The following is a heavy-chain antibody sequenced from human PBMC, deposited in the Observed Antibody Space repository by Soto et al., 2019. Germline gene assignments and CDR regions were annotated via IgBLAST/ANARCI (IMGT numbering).Heavy chain of an antibody. V-gene: IGHV1-3*01. D-gene: IGHD6-19*01. Sequence: GASVKVSCKASGYTFTSYAMHWVRQAPGQRLEWMGWINAGNGNTKYSQKFQGRVTMTRDTSTSTAYMELRSLRSDDTAVYYCARFSGAVAGRFGLDVWGKGTTVTVSS. CDR3: ARFSGAVAGRFGLDV. J-gene: IGHJ6*04. CDR2: INAGNGNT. CDR1: GYTFTSYA.